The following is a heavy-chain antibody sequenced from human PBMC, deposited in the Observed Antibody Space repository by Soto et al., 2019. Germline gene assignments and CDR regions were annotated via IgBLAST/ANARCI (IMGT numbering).Heavy chain of an antibody. V-gene: IGHV1-46*01. J-gene: IGHJ4*02. Sequence: ASVKVFCKASGYTFTNYYIHCVRQAPGQGLEWMGVINPTGGRASYAPKFQGRVTMTTDTSTSTAYMELRSLRSDDTAVYYCARGINSGYDSNPFDYWGQGTLVTVSS. D-gene: IGHD5-12*01. CDR3: ARGINSGYDSNPFDY. CDR1: GYTFTNYY. CDR2: INPTGGRA.